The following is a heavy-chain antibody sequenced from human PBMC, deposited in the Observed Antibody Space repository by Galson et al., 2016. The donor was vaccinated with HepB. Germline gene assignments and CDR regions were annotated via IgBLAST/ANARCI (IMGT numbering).Heavy chain of an antibody. CDR3: ARGLEQPVGHFDV. CDR2: LRSRFGTI. D-gene: IGHD1/OR15-1a*01. V-gene: IGHV3-48*02. CDR1: GFTFSTYS. Sequence: SLRLSCAASGFTFSTYSMHWVRQRPGKALEWLSHLRSRFGTIFYADSVKGRFTSSRDNGKNSVFLQLNGLRDDDTALYYCARGLEQPVGHFDVWGQGTLVTVSS. J-gene: IGHJ4*02.